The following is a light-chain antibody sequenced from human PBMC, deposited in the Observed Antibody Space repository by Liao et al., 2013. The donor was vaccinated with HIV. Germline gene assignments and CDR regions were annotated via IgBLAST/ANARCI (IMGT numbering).Light chain of an antibody. CDR3: QVWDRSSDQYV. J-gene: IGLJ1*01. V-gene: IGLV3-21*04. CDR1: NIGRKT. CDR2: KDT. Sequence: SYELTQPPSVSVAPEETATITCGGDNIGRKTVHWYQQKPGQAPLLVIYKDTKRPSGIPERFSGSQSGNTATLTISWVEGGDEADYYCQVWDRSSDQYVFGVGTKVTVL.